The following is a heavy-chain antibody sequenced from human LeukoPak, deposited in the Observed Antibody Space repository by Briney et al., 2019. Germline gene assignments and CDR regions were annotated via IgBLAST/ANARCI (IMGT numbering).Heavy chain of an antibody. Sequence: ESGPTLVKPTQTLTLTCTFSGFSLSTTGVGVGWIRQPPGKALEWLALIYWDDEKRYSPSLRNRLTITKDTSKNQVVLTMTNMDPVDTATYYCAHRDLYNSAYLAWAFDIWGQGTLVTVSS. J-gene: IGHJ3*02. CDR3: AHRDLYNSAYLAWAFDI. D-gene: IGHD5-12*01. CDR1: GFSLSTTGVG. CDR2: IYWDDEK. V-gene: IGHV2-5*02.